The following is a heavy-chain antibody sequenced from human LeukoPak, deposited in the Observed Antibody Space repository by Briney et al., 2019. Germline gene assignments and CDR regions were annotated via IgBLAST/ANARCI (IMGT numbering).Heavy chain of an antibody. CDR3: AILPGYSSGWYEVNY. D-gene: IGHD6-13*01. CDR1: GGSISSYY. V-gene: IGHV4-59*01. Sequence: PSETLSLTCTVPGGSISSYYWSWIRQPPGKGLEWIGYIYYSGSTNYNPSLKSRVTISVDTSKNQFSLKLSSVTAADTAVYYCAILPGYSSGWYEVNYWGQGTLVTVSS. J-gene: IGHJ4*02. CDR2: IYYSGST.